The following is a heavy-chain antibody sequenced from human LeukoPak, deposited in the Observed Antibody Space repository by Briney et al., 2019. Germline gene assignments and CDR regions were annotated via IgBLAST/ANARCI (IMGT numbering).Heavy chain of an antibody. J-gene: IGHJ4*02. V-gene: IGHV1-2*04. CDR2: INPNSGGT. CDR3: ARAEDTAMVYFDY. D-gene: IGHD5-18*01. Sequence: ASVKVSCKASGYTFTCYYMHWVRQAAGQGLEWMGWINPNSGGTNYAQKFQGWVTMTRDTSISTAYMELSRLRSDDTAVYYCARAEDTAMVYFDYWGQGTLVTVSS. CDR1: GYTFTCYY.